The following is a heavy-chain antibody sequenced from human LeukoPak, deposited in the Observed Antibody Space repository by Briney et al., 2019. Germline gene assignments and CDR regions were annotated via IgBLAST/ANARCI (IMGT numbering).Heavy chain of an antibody. CDR3: ARDGIVVVPAAIDY. V-gene: IGHV4-59*04. Sequence: SETLSLTCTVSGGSISSYYWSWIRQPPGKGLEWIGYIYYSGSTYYNPSLKSRVTISVDTSKNQFSLKLSSVTAADTAVYYCARDGIVVVPAAIDYWGQGTLVTVSS. CDR2: IYYSGST. D-gene: IGHD2-2*01. CDR1: GGSISSYY. J-gene: IGHJ4*02.